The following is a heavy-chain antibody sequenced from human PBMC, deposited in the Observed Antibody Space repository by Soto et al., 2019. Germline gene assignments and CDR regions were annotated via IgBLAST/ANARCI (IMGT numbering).Heavy chain of an antibody. CDR2: IYSGGST. Sequence: EVQLVESGGGLVQPGGSLRLSCAASGFTVSSNYMSWVRQAPGKGLEWVSVIYSGGSTYYADSVKGRFTISRDNSKNTLYLQMNGLRAEDTAVYYCARDRLAAGFFDYWGQGTLVTVSS. CDR3: ARDRLAAGFFDY. CDR1: GFTVSSNY. V-gene: IGHV3-66*01. D-gene: IGHD6-13*01. J-gene: IGHJ4*02.